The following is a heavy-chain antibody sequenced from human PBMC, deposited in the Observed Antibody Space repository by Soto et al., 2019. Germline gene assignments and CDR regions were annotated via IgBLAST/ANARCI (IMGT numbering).Heavy chain of an antibody. CDR3: ARAKEYSSSTGMDV. D-gene: IGHD6-6*01. J-gene: IGHJ6*04. CDR2: TYYRSKWYN. V-gene: IGHV6-1*01. Sequence: SQTLSLTCAISGDSVSSNSAAWNWIRQSPSRGLEWLGRTYYRSKWYNDYTVSVKSRITINPDTSKNQFSLHLNSVTPDDTAVYYCARAKEYSSSTGMDVWGKGTTGTVSS. CDR1: GDSVSSNSAA.